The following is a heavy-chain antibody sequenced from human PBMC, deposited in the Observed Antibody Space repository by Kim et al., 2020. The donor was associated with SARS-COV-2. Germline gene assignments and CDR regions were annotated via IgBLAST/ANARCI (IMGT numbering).Heavy chain of an antibody. CDR1: GYTFTSYA. CDR3: ARNSIAAAGTAPYPYYYYGMDV. D-gene: IGHD6-13*01. CDR2: INAGNGNT. Sequence: ASVKVSCKASGYTFTSYAMHWVRQAPGQRLEWMGWINAGNGNTKYSQKFQGRVTITRDTSASTAYMELSSLRSEDTAVYYCARNSIAAAGTAPYPYYYYGMDVWGQGTTVTVSS. J-gene: IGHJ6*02. V-gene: IGHV1-3*01.